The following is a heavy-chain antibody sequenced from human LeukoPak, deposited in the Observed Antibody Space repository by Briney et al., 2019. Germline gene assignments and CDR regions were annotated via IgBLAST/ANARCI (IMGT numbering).Heavy chain of an antibody. Sequence: SETLSLTCTVSGGSISSYYWSWIRQPPGKGREWVGYSYYSGSTNYNPSLKRQVTISVDTSKNQFSLKLSSVTAADTAVYYCARGYDSSGYYLYFDYWGQGTLVTVSS. CDR3: ARGYDSSGYYLYFDY. CDR1: GGSISSYY. CDR2: SYYSGST. D-gene: IGHD3-22*01. V-gene: IGHV4-59*01. J-gene: IGHJ4*02.